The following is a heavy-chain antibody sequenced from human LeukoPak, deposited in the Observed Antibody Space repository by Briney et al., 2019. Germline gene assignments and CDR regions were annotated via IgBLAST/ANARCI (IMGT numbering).Heavy chain of an antibody. CDR2: IYTSGST. Sequence: PSETLSLTCTVSGGSINIYYWSWIRQPAGKGLEWIGRIYTSGSTNYNPSLKTRVTMSVDTSKNQFSLKLSSVTAADTAVYYCARDKSSGYYYVGNFDYWGQGTLVTVSS. CDR3: ARDKSSGYYYVGNFDY. J-gene: IGHJ4*02. V-gene: IGHV4-4*07. D-gene: IGHD3-22*01. CDR1: GGSINIYY.